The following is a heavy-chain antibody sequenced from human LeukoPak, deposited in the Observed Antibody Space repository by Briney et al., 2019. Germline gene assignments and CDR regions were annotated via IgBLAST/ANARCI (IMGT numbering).Heavy chain of an antibody. V-gene: IGHV3-30*02. CDR1: GFTFSSYG. CDR3: AGPSSSGVGY. J-gene: IGHJ4*02. CDR2: IRYDGSNK. D-gene: IGHD3-10*01. Sequence: GGSLRLSCAASGFTFSSYGMHWVRQAPGKGLEWVAFIRYDGSNKYYADSMKGRLTISRDNSKNTLYLQMNSLRAEDTAVYYCAGPSSSGVGYWGQGTLVTVSS.